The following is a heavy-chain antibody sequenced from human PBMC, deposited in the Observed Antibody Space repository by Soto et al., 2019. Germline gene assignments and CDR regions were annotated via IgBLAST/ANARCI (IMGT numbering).Heavy chain of an antibody. V-gene: IGHV4-31*03. CDR1: GGSVTSGGYY. D-gene: IGHD3-10*01. CDR2: IYSSGDT. J-gene: IGHJ5*02. CDR3: TRDSGPPVTHGYDP. Sequence: QVQLQESGPGLVRPSQTLSLTCTVSGGSVTSGGYYWSWIRHCPGKGLEWIGYIYSSGDTNYNPSLNCRVAMSVDTSKNQFSLQLTPVTVADTAIYYCTRDSGPPVTHGYDPWGQGILVTVSS.